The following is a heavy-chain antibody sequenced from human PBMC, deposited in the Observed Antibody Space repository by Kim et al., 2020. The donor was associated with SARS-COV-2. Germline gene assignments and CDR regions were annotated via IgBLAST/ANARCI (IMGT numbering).Heavy chain of an antibody. V-gene: IGHV3-66*01. D-gene: IGHD3-3*01. Sequence: GGSLRLSCAASGFTVSSNYMSWVRQAPGKGLEWVSVIYSGGSTYYADSVKVRFTISRDNSKNTLYLQMNSLRAEDTAVYYCARAATYYDFWSGYSPLYYFDYWGQGTLVTVSS. CDR2: IYSGGST. J-gene: IGHJ4*02. CDR3: ARAATYYDFWSGYSPLYYFDY. CDR1: GFTVSSNY.